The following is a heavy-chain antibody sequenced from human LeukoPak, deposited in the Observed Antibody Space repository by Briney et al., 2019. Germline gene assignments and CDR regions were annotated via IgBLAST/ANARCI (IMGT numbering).Heavy chain of an antibody. CDR3: ARSTLRYFDWFDY. V-gene: IGHV5-51*01. CDR2: IFPGDSDT. CDR1: GYSFTTYW. D-gene: IGHD3-9*01. Sequence: GESLKISCKGSGYSFTTYWIGWVRQLPGKGLEWMGIIFPGDSDTRYSPSFQGQVTISADKSITTAYLQWSSLKASDTAIYYCARSTLRYFDWFDYWGQGTLVSVSS. J-gene: IGHJ4*02.